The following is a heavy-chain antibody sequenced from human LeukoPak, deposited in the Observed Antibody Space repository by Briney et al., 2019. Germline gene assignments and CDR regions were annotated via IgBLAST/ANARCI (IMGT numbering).Heavy chain of an antibody. CDR1: GGSISSYY. Sequence: SETLSLTCTVSGGSISSYYWSWIRQSPGKGLEWIGSIYYSGSTYYNPSLKSRVTISVDTSKNQFSLKLSSVTAADTAVYYCARDNRVTGRAFDIWGQGTMVTVSS. CDR3: ARDNRVTGRAFDI. D-gene: IGHD1-14*01. V-gene: IGHV4-39*07. CDR2: IYYSGST. J-gene: IGHJ3*02.